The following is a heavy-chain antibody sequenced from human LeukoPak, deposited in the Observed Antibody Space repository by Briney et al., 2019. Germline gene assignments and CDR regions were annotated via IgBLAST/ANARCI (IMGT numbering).Heavy chain of an antibody. CDR1: GGSFSGYY. V-gene: IGHV4-34*01. J-gene: IGHJ6*02. Sequence: PSETLSLTCAVYGGSFSGYYWSWIRQPPGKGLEWIGEINHSGSTNYNPSLKSRVTISVDTSKNQFSLKLSSVTAADTAVYYCARDLPENCSGSSCVYYYGMDVWGQGTTVTVSS. CDR2: INHSGST. D-gene: IGHD2-15*01. CDR3: ARDLPENCSGSSCVYYYGMDV.